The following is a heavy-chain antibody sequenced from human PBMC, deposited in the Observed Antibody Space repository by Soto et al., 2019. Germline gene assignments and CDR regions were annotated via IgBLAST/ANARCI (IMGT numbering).Heavy chain of an antibody. CDR1: GFTFSSYG. D-gene: IGHD2-15*01. CDR2: IWYDGSNK. Sequence: ESVGGVVQPGRSLRLSCAASGFTFSSYGMHWVRQAPGKGLEWVAVIWYDGSNKYYADSVKGRFTISRDNSKNTLYLQMNSLRAEDTAVYYCARGGYYYGMDVWGQGTTVTVSS. V-gene: IGHV3-33*01. CDR3: ARGGYYYGMDV. J-gene: IGHJ6*02.